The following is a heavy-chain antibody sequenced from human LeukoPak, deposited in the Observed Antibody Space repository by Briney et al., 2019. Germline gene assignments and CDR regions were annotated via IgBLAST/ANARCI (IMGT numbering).Heavy chain of an antibody. V-gene: IGHV3-23*01. CDR3: AKDPVLWFRVLDY. J-gene: IGHJ4*02. D-gene: IGHD3-10*01. CDR1: GFTFSSYA. CDR2: ISGSGGST. Sequence: GGSLRLSCAASGFTFSSYAMSWVRQAPGKGLEWVSAISGSGGSTYYADSVKGRFTISRDNSKNTLYLQMNSLRADDTAVYSCAKDPVLWFRVLDYGGQGSQVTVSS.